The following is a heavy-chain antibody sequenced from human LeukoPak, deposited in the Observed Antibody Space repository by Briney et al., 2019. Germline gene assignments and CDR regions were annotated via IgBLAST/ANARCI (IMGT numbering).Heavy chain of an antibody. Sequence: KPSETLSLTCAVSGGTISSRYGYWGWIRPPPGPGLEWIGSVYCSVTKYYNPSLKRRAITSVDTSNRQFLLRLSSVTAADTAVYYCANLGSTNGAIGDWGQGTRVIVSS. CDR2: VYCSVTK. D-gene: IGHD2-8*01. CDR1: GGTISSRYGY. J-gene: IGHJ4*02. V-gene: IGHV4-39*01. CDR3: ANLGSTNGAIGD.